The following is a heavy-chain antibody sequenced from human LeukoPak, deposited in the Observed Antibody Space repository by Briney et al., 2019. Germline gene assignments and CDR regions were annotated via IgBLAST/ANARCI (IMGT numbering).Heavy chain of an antibody. CDR2: ISGGGGST. Sequence: GGSLRLFCAASGFTFSSYAMNWGRQAPGKGVEWVSAISGGGGSTYYADSVKGRFTISRDNSKNTLYLQMNSLRAEDTAVYYCAKDKYDSSRRYFQHWGQGTLVTVSS. J-gene: IGHJ1*01. CDR1: GFTFSSYA. V-gene: IGHV3-23*01. D-gene: IGHD3-22*01. CDR3: AKDKYDSSRRYFQH.